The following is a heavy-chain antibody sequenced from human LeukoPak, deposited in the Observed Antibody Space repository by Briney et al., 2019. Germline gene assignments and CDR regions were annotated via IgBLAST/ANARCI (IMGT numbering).Heavy chain of an antibody. D-gene: IGHD5-12*01. CDR3: ARRDIVATIST. Sequence: SETLSLTCTVSGGSISSSSYYWAWIRQPPGKGLEWIGSFYYSGTTFYNPSLKSRVTISVDTSKSQFSLNLNSVTAADTAVYYCARRDIVATISTWGQGTLVTVSS. V-gene: IGHV4-39*01. CDR2: FYYSGTT. J-gene: IGHJ4*02. CDR1: GGSISSSSYY.